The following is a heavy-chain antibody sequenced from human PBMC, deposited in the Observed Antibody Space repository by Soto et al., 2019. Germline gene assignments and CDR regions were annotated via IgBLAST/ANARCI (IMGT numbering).Heavy chain of an antibody. CDR3: ARHSPGGWSLYYYCGMDV. V-gene: IGHV5-10-1*01. CDR2: IDPSDSYT. J-gene: IGHJ6*02. Sequence: PGESLKISCKGSGYSFTSYWISWVRQMPGKGLEWMGRIDPSDSYTNYSPSFQGHVTISADKSISTAYLQWSSLKASDTAMYYCARHSPGGWSLYYYCGMDVWGQGTTVTVSS. CDR1: GYSFTSYW. D-gene: IGHD6-19*01.